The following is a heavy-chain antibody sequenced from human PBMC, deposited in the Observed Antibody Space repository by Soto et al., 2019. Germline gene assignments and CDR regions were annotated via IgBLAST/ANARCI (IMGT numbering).Heavy chain of an antibody. V-gene: IGHV1-69*13. CDR2: IIPMFGTT. Sequence: GASVKVSCKTSGGTFSSHAINWVRQAPGQGLEWMGGIIPMFGTTNYAQKFKGRATISADESTSTAYMELSSLRSEDAAVYYCARAATHGSSWYFWFDPWGQGTLVTVSS. CDR3: ARAATHGSSWYFWFDP. CDR1: GGTFSSHA. J-gene: IGHJ5*02. D-gene: IGHD6-13*01.